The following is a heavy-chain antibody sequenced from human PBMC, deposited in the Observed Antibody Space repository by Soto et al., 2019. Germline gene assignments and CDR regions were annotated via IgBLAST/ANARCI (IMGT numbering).Heavy chain of an antibody. CDR3: ARATPSSTSFEFDY. V-gene: IGHV1-8*01. D-gene: IGHD2-2*01. CDR1: GYTFTSYD. CDR2: MNPNSGNT. Sequence: ASVKVSCKASGYTFTSYDINWVRQATGQGLEWMGWMNPNSGNTGYAQKFQGRVTMTRNTAISTAYMELSSLRSEDTAVYYWARATPSSTSFEFDYWGQGTLVTVSS. J-gene: IGHJ4*02.